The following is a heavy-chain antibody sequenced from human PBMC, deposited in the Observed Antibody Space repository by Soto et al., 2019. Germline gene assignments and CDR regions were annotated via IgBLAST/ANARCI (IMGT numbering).Heavy chain of an antibody. CDR3: AKENTFADN. V-gene: IGHV3-48*01. CDR1: GFTFSSYS. CDR2: ISSSSSTI. Sequence: GGSLRLSCAASGFTFSSYSMNWVRQAPGKGLEWVSYISSSSSTIYYADSVKGRFTISRDNAKNSLFLQMNSLRAGDTAVYYCAKENTFADNWGRGTLVTVSS. J-gene: IGHJ4*02. D-gene: IGHD3-16*01.